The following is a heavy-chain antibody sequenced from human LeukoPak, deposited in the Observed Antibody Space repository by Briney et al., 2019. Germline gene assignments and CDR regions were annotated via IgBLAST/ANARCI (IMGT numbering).Heavy chain of an antibody. V-gene: IGHV4-59*01. J-gene: IGHJ4*02. Sequence: ASETLSLTCTVSGGSISSYYWSWIRQPPGKGLEWIGYIYYSGSTNHNPSLKSRVTISVDTSKNQFSLKLSSVTAADTAVYYCARDSLTGYSSYFDNWGQGTLDSVSS. CDR3: ARDSLTGYSSYFDN. CDR1: GGSISSYY. D-gene: IGHD3-9*01. CDR2: IYYSGST.